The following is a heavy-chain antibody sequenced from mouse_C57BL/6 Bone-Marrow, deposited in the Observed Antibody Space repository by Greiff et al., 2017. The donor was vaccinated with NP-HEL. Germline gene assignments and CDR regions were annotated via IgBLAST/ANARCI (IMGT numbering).Heavy chain of an antibody. CDR3: ARDAGDYYWYFDV. CDR1: GFTFSDFY. Sequence: EVKLVESGGGLVQSGRSLRLSCATSGFTFSDFYMEWVRQAPGKGLEWIAARRNKANDYTTEYSASVKGRFIVSRDTSQSILYLQMNALRAEDTAIYYCARDAGDYYWYFDVWGTGTTVTVSS. V-gene: IGHV7-1*01. J-gene: IGHJ1*03. CDR2: RRNKANDYTT. D-gene: IGHD2-4*01.